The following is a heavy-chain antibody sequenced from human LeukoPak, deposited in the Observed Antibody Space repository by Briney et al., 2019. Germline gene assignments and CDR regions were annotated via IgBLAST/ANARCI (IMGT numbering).Heavy chain of an antibody. V-gene: IGHV6-1*01. CDR1: GDSVSSNSAA. D-gene: IGHD3-10*01. J-gene: IGHJ4*02. CDR3: AKGRWALFDC. Sequence: SQSLSLTCDISGDSVSSNSAAWNWIRQSPSRGLEWLGRTYYRSKWYNDYAVSLKSRMTINADTSKNQFSLQLNSVTPEDTAVYYCAKGRWALFDCWGQGTLVIVSS. CDR2: TYYRSKWYN.